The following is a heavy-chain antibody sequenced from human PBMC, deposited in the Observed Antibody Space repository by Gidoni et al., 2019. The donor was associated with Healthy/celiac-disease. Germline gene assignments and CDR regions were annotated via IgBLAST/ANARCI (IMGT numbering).Heavy chain of an antibody. V-gene: IGHV3-30-3*01. CDR2: ISYDGSNK. CDR3: ARDYRLWLARYFSESGNPDY. D-gene: IGHD3-9*01. J-gene: IGHJ4*02. Sequence: QVQLVESGGGVVQPGRSLRLSCAASGFPFSSYAMPWVRQAPGKGLEWVAVISYDGSNKYYADSVKGRFTISRDNSKNTLYLQMNSLRAEDTAVYYCARDYRLWLARYFSESGNPDYWGQGTLVTVSS. CDR1: GFPFSSYA.